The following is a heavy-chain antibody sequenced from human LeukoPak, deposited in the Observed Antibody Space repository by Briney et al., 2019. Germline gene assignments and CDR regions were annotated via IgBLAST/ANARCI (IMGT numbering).Heavy chain of an antibody. CDR1: GFTFSSYG. CDR2: IRYDGSNK. Sequence: GGSLRLSCAASGFTFSSYGMHCVRQAPGKGLEWVAFIRYDGSNKYYADSVKGRFTISRDNSKNTLYLQMNSLRAEDTAVYYCAKDTKPPKARFDPWGQGTLVTVSS. CDR3: AKDTKPPKARFDP. V-gene: IGHV3-30*02. D-gene: IGHD2-2*01. J-gene: IGHJ5*02.